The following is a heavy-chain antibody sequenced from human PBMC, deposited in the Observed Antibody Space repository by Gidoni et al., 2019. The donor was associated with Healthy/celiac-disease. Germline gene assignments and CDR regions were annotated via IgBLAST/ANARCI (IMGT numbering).Heavy chain of an antibody. CDR3: ARRAGGPGSPDY. Sequence: QLQLQESGPGLVKPSETLSLTCTVSGGSISSSSYYWGWLRQPPGKGLEWSGSIYYSGSTYYNPSLKSRVTISVDTSKNQFSLKRSSVTAADTAVYYCARRAGGPGSPDYWGQGTLVTVSS. CDR2: IYYSGST. V-gene: IGHV4-39*01. D-gene: IGHD3-10*01. J-gene: IGHJ4*02. CDR1: GGSISSSSYY.